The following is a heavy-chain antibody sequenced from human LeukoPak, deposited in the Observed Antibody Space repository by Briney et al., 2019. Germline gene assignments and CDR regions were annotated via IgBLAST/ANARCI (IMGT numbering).Heavy chain of an antibody. CDR1: GYTLTELS. D-gene: IGHD6-13*01. CDR3: ATGRFSSSPYYYYYYMDV. Sequence: ASVKVSCKVCGYTLTELSMHWVRQAPGKGLGWRGGFDAEDGETIYAQKFQGRVTMTEDTSTDTAYMELSSLRSEDTAVYYCATGRFSSSPYYYYYYMDVWGKGTTVTVSS. CDR2: FDAEDGET. V-gene: IGHV1-24*01. J-gene: IGHJ6*03.